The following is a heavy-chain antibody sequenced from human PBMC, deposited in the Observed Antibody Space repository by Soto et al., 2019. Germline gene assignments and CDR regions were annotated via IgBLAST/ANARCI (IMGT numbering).Heavy chain of an antibody. CDR1: GFTFSSYT. Sequence: EVQLVESGGGLVQPGGSLRLSCAASGFTFSSYTMHWVRQAPGKGLEYVSAISSNGGRTYDANSVKGRFTISRDNSKNTLYLQMGSLRAEDIAVYYCARGEPFDYWGQGTLVTVSS. CDR2: ISSNGGRT. D-gene: IGHD3-16*01. CDR3: ARGEPFDY. V-gene: IGHV3-64*01. J-gene: IGHJ4*02.